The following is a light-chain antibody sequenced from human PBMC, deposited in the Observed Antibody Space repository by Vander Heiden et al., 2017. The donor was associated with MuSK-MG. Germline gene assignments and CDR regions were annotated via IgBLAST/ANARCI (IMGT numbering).Light chain of an antibody. J-gene: IGKJ1*01. CDR3: QQDNSFPWT. CDR1: QSISSW. V-gene: IGKV1-5*03. CDR2: KAF. Sequence: DIQMTQSPSTLSASVGDRVTITCRASQSISSWLAWYQQKPGKAPKLLIYKAFSLGSGVLSRFSGSGSGTEFTLTVSSLQRDDFATYYCQQDNSFPWTFGQGTKVEIK.